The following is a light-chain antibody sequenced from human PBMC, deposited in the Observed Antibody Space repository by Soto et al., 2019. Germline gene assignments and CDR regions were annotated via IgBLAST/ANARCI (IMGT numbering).Light chain of an antibody. V-gene: IGLV2-14*03. J-gene: IGLJ1*01. CDR2: EVI. Sequence: QSVLTQPASVSGSPGQAITVSCSGTSSDIGAHNFVSWYQQHPGKAPKLIIYEVINRPSGVSDRFSGSKSGNTASLTISGLQSEDEADYYCNSYTTSNTVVFGSGTEVTVL. CDR1: SSDIGAHNF. CDR3: NSYTTSNTVV.